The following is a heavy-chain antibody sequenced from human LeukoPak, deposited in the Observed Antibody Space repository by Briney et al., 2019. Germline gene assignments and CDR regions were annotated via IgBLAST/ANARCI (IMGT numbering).Heavy chain of an antibody. CDR3: ARGDSSGYYTTSNWFDP. CDR1: GGSLSSGDYY. Sequence: PSQTLSLTCTVSGGSLSSGDYYWSWIRQPPGKGLEWIGYIYYSGSTYYNPSLKSRVTISVDTSKNQFSLKLSSVTAADTAVYYCARGDSSGYYTTSNWFDPWGRGTLVTVSS. CDR2: IYYSGST. J-gene: IGHJ5*02. D-gene: IGHD3-22*01. V-gene: IGHV4-30-4*08.